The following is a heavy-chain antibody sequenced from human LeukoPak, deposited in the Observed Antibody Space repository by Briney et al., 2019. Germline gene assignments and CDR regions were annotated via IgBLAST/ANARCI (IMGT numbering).Heavy chain of an antibody. Sequence: ASVKVSCKASGGTFSSYAISWVRQAPGQGLEWMGRIIPIFGTANYAQKFQGRVTMTRNTSISTAYMELSSLRSEDTAVYYCARGPQWELPPDYWGQGTLVTVSS. CDR1: GGTFSSYA. CDR2: IIPIFGTA. J-gene: IGHJ4*02. CDR3: ARGPQWELPPDY. V-gene: IGHV1-69*05. D-gene: IGHD1-26*01.